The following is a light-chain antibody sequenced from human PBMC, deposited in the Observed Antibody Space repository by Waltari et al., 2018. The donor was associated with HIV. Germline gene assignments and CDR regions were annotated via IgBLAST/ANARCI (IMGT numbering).Light chain of an antibody. CDR2: LNSDGSH. CDR3: QTWGMGIVV. J-gene: IGLJ3*02. Sequence: QIILTQSPSASASPGASVKLTCTLSSEHSNFAIAWLQQQPEKGPRYLMKLNSDGSHTKGDGIPDRFSVAISGAERYLSISSLHSDDEADYYCQTWGMGIVVFGGGTKLTVL. V-gene: IGLV4-69*01. CDR1: SEHSNFA.